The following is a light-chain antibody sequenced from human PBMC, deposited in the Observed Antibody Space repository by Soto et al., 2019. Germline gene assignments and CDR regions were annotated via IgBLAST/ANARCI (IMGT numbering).Light chain of an antibody. Sequence: DIQMTQSPSTLSASVGDRVTITCRASQSISSWLAWYQQKPGKAPKLLIYDASSLESGVPSRFSGSGSGTEFALSISSLQPDGFSTYYCQQYNSPFTVGPGTKVDIK. CDR3: QQYNSPFT. J-gene: IGKJ3*01. CDR2: DAS. CDR1: QSISSW. V-gene: IGKV1-5*01.